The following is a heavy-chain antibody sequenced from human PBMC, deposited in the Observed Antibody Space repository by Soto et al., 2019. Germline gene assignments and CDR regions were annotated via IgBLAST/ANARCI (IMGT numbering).Heavy chain of an antibody. J-gene: IGHJ6*02. D-gene: IGHD2-2*01. CDR3: ARERSVGYCITTTCPKPFYYYAMDV. V-gene: IGHV1-69*13. CDR1: GGTFTNYA. Sequence: SVKVSCKASGGTFTNYAFSWVRQAPVQGLEWMGGIIPVFGTPDYSQKFQGRVTITADESTRTASMELSSLRSDDTAVYYCARERSVGYCITTTCPKPFYYYAMDVWGQGTTVTVSS. CDR2: IIPVFGTP.